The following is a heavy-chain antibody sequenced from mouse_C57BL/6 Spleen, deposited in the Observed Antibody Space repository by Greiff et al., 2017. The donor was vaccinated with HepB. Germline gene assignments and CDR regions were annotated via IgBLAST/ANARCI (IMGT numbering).Heavy chain of an antibody. CDR2: INPSNGGT. CDR3: ARRAITTSPFAY. D-gene: IGHD1-1*01. V-gene: IGHV1-53*01. J-gene: IGHJ3*01. CDR1: GYTFTSYW. Sequence: VQLQQSGTELVKPGASVKLSCKASGYTFTSYWMHWVKQRPGQGLEWIGNINPSNGGTNYNEKFKSKATLTVDKSSSTAYMQLRSLTSEDSAVYYCARRAITTSPFAYWGQGTLVTVSA.